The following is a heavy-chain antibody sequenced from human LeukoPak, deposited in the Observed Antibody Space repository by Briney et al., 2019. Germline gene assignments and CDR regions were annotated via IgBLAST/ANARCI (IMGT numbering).Heavy chain of an antibody. J-gene: IGHJ6*02. V-gene: IGHV4-34*01. CDR2: INHSGST. CDR1: GGSFSGYY. Sequence: SETLSLTCAVYGGSFSGYYWSWIRQPPGKGLEWIGEINHSGSTNYNPSLKSRVTISVDTSKNQFSLKLSSVTAADTAVYYCARVRPWARNYYYYGMDVWGQGTTVTVSS. CDR3: ARVRPWARNYYYYGMDV. D-gene: IGHD3-16*01.